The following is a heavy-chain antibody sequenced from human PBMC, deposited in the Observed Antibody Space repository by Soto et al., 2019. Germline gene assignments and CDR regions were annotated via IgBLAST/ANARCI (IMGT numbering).Heavy chain of an antibody. V-gene: IGHV3-9*01. CDR1: GFTFDDYA. D-gene: IGHD3-3*01. CDR3: AKGSSYDCWSGFNY. J-gene: IGHJ4*02. CDR2: ISWNSGSI. Sequence: EVQLVESGGGLVQPGRSLRLSCAVSGFTFDDYAMHWVRQAPGKGLAWVSGISWNSGSIDYADSVKGRFTISRDNAKNSLYLQTNSLRTEDTALYYCAKGSSYDCWSGFNYWGQGTLVTVSS.